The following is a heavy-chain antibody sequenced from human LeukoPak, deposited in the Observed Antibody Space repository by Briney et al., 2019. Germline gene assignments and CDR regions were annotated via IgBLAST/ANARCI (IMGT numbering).Heavy chain of an antibody. Sequence: GGSLRLSCAASGFTFDDYAMHWVRQARGKGLEWVSLISGDGGSRYYADSVKGRFTISRDNSKNSLYLQMNSLRTEDTALYYCAKAVVDTAMVACYYYYYMDVWGKGTTVTVSS. CDR1: GFTFDDYA. CDR2: ISGDGGSR. CDR3: AKAVVDTAMVACYYYYYMDV. V-gene: IGHV3-43*02. D-gene: IGHD5-18*01. J-gene: IGHJ6*03.